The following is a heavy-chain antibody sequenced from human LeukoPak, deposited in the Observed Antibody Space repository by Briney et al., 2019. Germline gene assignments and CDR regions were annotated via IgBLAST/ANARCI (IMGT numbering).Heavy chain of an antibody. D-gene: IGHD3-22*01. J-gene: IGHJ6*03. CDR2: IYYSGST. Sequence: KPSETLSLTCTVSGGSISSHYWSWIRQPPGKGLEWIGYIYYSGSTNYNPSLKSRVTISVDTSKNQFSLKLSSVTAADTAVYYCARGQYYYDSSGRPDYYYYYMDVWGKGTTVTVSS. V-gene: IGHV4-59*11. CDR3: ARGQYYYDSSGRPDYYYYYMDV. CDR1: GGSISSHY.